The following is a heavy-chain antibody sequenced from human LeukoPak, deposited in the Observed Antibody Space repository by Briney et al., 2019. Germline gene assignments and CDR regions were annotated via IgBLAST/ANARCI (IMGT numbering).Heavy chain of an antibody. CDR2: IKPDGSAE. D-gene: IGHD3-16*01. CDR3: ARGRRGSYFDY. CDR1: GFTFSSNW. Sequence: PGGSLRLSCATSGFTFSSNWMSWVRHVPGRGLDWVANIKPDGSAEYYAASVKGRFTVSRDNAKNSLYLQMNSLRVEDTAVYYCARGRRGSYFDYWGQGTLVTVSS. J-gene: IGHJ4*02. V-gene: IGHV3-7*01.